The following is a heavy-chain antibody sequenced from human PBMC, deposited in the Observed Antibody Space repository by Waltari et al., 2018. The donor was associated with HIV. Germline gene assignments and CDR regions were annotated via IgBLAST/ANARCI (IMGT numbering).Heavy chain of an antibody. CDR2: INAGNGNT. Sequence: QVQLVQSGAEVKKPGASVKVSCKASGSTFTSYATHWVSQAPGQRLEWMGWINAGNGNTKYSQKFQGRVTITRDTSASTAYMELSSMRSEDTAVYYCASSTHNTPFDYWGQGTLVTVSS. D-gene: IGHD2-2*01. V-gene: IGHV1-3*01. J-gene: IGHJ4*02. CDR3: ASSTHNTPFDY. CDR1: GSTFTSYA.